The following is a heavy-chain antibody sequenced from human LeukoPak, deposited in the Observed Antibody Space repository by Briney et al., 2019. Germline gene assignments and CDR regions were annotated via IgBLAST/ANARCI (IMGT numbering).Heavy chain of an antibody. CDR3: AGARGGSVEMATD. D-gene: IGHD5-24*01. CDR1: GFTFSSYS. Sequence: GGSLRLSCAASGFTFSSYSMNWVRQAPGKGLEWVSSISSSSSYIYYAVSVKGRFTISRDNAKNSLYLQMNSLRAEDTAVYYCAGARGGSVEMATDWGQGTLVTVSS. V-gene: IGHV3-21*01. J-gene: IGHJ4*02. CDR2: ISSSSSYI.